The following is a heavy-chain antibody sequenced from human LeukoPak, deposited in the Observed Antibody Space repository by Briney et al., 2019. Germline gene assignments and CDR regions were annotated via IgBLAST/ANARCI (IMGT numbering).Heavy chain of an antibody. D-gene: IGHD1-1*01. CDR3: ARHRRVTNWYVDF. J-gene: IGHJ4*02. CDR1: GGSISTTNYY. V-gene: IGHV4-39*01. Sequence: SETLSLTCTVSGGSISTTNYYWGWIRQPPGKGLEWIGSVYYSGCTYYNPSLKSRVTISVETSKNQFSLNLSSVTAADTAVYYCARHRRVTNWYVDFWGQGTLLTVSS. CDR2: VYYSGCT.